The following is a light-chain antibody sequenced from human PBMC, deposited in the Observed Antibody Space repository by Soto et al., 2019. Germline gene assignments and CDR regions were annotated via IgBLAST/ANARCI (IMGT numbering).Light chain of an antibody. CDR3: QQYNNWPNP. J-gene: IGKJ2*01. V-gene: IGKV3-15*01. CDR2: GAS. CDR1: QSVSSN. Sequence: EIVMTQSPATLSVSPGERATLSCRASQSVSSNLAWYQQKPGQAPRLLIYGASTRATGIPARFSGSGSGTEFTLTISSLQSEDFAVYYCQQYNNWPNPFCQGTKLEIK.